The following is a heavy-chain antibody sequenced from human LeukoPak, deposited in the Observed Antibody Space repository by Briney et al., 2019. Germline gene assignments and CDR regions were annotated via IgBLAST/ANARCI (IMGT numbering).Heavy chain of an antibody. CDR3: ARSLRRWLVRGYFDY. D-gene: IGHD6-19*01. J-gene: IGHJ4*02. CDR2: INHSGST. CDR1: GGSFSGYY. Sequence: SETLSLTCAVYGGSFSGYYWSWIRQPPGKGLEWIGEINHSGSTNYNPSLKSRVTISVDTSKNQFSLKLSSVTAADTAVYYCARSLRRWLVRGYFDYRGQGTLVTVSS. V-gene: IGHV4-34*01.